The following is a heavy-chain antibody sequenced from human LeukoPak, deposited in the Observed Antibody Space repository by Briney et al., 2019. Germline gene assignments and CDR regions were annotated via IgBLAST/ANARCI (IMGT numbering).Heavy chain of an antibody. CDR3: AVPRGGGDRPADY. CDR1: GFSFSSYW. V-gene: IGHV3-7*01. D-gene: IGHD2-21*02. Sequence: GGSLRLSCAASGFSFSSYWMSWVRQAPGKGLEWVANIKQDGSEKYYVDSVKGRSTISRDNAKNSLYLQMDSLRAEDTAVYYCAVPRGGGDRPADYWGQGTLVTVSS. J-gene: IGHJ4*02. CDR2: IKQDGSEK.